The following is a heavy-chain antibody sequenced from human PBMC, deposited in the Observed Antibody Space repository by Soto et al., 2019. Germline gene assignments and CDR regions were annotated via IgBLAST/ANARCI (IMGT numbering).Heavy chain of an antibody. CDR2: ITSDGETK. J-gene: IGHJ5*01. D-gene: IGHD6-19*01. Sequence: QVRLVESGGGVVQPGRSLRLSCVASGFTFSSYGIHWVRQAPGKGLEWVGVITSDGETKYYADSVKGRFTISRDNSKNTLYLQMDSLRPEDTAVYYCAKEVAVAGDFDFWGHGALVTVSS. CDR3: AKEVAVAGDFDF. V-gene: IGHV3-30*18. CDR1: GFTFSSYG.